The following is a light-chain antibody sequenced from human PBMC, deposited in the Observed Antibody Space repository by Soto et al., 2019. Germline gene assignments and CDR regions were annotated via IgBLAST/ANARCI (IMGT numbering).Light chain of an antibody. CDR1: QNLNHNY. CDR3: QHYCTFPFT. CDR2: GIS. J-gene: IGKJ3*01. Sequence: EVVLTQSPGTLSLSPGERATLSCRASQNLNHNYFAWYQQKPGQGPRLLIYGISTRAAGIPDRFSGGGSGTDFTLTISRLETEDFAVYYCQHYCTFPFTFGPGTKMYIK. V-gene: IGKV3-20*01.